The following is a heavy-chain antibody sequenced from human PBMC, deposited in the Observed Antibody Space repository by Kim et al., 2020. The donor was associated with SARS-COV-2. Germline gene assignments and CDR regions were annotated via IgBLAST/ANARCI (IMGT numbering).Heavy chain of an antibody. CDR1: GFTFSSYS. CDR2: ISSSSSYI. Sequence: GGSLRLSCAASGFTFSSYSMNWVRQAPGKGLEWVSSISSSSSYIYYADSVKGRFTISRDNAKNSLYLQMNSLRAEDTAVYYCARDYRAAGDTPPFDYWGQGTLVTVSS. J-gene: IGHJ4*02. V-gene: IGHV3-21*01. D-gene: IGHD6-13*01. CDR3: ARDYRAAGDTPPFDY.